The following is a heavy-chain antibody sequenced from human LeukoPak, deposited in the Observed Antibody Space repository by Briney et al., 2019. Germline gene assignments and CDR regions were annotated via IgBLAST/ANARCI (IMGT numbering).Heavy chain of an antibody. CDR3: ARTYSSSWYPDYYYYGMDV. D-gene: IGHD6-13*01. CDR1: GFTFSSYA. CDR2: ISYDGSNK. V-gene: IGHV3-30-3*01. J-gene: IGHJ6*02. Sequence: GGSLRLSCAASGFTFSSYAMHWVRQAPGKGLEWVAVISYDGSNKYYADSVKGRFTISRDNSKNTLYLQMNSLRAEDTAVHYCARTYSSSWYPDYYYYGMDVWGQGTTVTVSS.